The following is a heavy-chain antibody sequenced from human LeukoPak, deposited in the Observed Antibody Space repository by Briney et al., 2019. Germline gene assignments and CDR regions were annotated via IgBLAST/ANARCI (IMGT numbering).Heavy chain of an antibody. CDR3: AKDRGYCSGDSCPFFDY. CDR1: GFTFSSYA. V-gene: IGHV3-23*01. J-gene: IGHJ4*02. CDR2: ISGSGGST. Sequence: HAGGSLRLSCAASGFTFSSYAMSWVRQAPGKGLEWVSAISGSGGSTYYADSVRGRFTISRDNSKNTLFLQMNSLRAEDTAVYYCAKDRGYCSGDSCPFFDYWGQGTLVTVSS. D-gene: IGHD2-15*01.